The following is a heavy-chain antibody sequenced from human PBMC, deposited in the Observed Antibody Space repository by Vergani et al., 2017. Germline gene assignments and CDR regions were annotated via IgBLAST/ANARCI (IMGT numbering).Heavy chain of an antibody. CDR2: IKQDGSEK. V-gene: IGHV3-7*03. Sequence: EVQLVESGGGLVQPGGSLRLSCAASGFTFSSYWMSWVRQAPGKGLEWVANIKQDGSEKYYVDSVKGLFTISRDNAKNSLYLQMNSLRAEDTAVYYCARDRSYDIVTGYSPFDYWGQGTLVTVSS. J-gene: IGHJ4*02. CDR1: GFTFSSYW. D-gene: IGHD3-9*01. CDR3: ARDRSYDIVTGYSPFDY.